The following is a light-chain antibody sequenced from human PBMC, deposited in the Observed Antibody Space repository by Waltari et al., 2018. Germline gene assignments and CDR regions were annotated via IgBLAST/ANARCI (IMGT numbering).Light chain of an antibody. CDR2: DAS. Sequence: EIVLTQSPATVSLSPGERATLSCRASQSVNSYLVWYQQKPGQAPRLLIYDASNRATGIPARFSGSGSGTDFTLTISSLAPEDFAVYYCQQRYNWPVTFGGGTKVEIK. CDR1: QSVNSY. J-gene: IGKJ4*01. CDR3: QQRYNWPVT. V-gene: IGKV3-11*01.